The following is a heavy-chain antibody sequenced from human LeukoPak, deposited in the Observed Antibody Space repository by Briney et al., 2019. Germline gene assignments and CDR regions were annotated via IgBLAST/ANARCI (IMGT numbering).Heavy chain of an antibody. V-gene: IGHV3-74*01. CDR1: GFTFSSYW. J-gene: IGHJ5*02. D-gene: IGHD2-15*01. CDR3: ARDSAVVVVAGCFDP. Sequence: GGSLRLSCAASGFTFSSYWMHWVRQAPGKGLEWVSRINSDGSSTSYADSVKGPFTISRDNDKNTLYLQMISLRAEDTAVYYCARDSAVVVVAGCFDPWGQGTLVSVPS. CDR2: INSDGSST.